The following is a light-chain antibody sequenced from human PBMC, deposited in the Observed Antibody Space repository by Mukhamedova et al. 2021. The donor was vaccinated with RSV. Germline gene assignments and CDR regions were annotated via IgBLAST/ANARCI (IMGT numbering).Light chain of an antibody. CDR3: QQYNYWPS. J-gene: IGKJ4*01. V-gene: IGKV3-15*01. Sequence: GIPARFSGTGSGTEFTLTISSLQSEDLAIYYCQQYNYWPSFGGGTKVEIK.